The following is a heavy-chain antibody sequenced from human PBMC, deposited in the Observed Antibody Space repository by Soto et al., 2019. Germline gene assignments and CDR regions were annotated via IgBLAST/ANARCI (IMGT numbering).Heavy chain of an antibody. D-gene: IGHD3-10*01. Sequence: SVKVSCKSSGGTFSSYAISWVRQAPGQGLEWMGGIIPIFGTANYAQKFQGRVTITADESTSTAYMELSSLRSEDTAVYYCASGGPPSQYGSGSYQYYYGMDVWGQGTTVTVSS. J-gene: IGHJ6*02. CDR2: IIPIFGTA. V-gene: IGHV1-69*13. CDR3: ASGGPPSQYGSGSYQYYYGMDV. CDR1: GGTFSSYA.